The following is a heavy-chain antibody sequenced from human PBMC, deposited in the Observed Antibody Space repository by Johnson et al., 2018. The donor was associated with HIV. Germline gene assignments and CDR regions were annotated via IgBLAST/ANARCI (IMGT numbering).Heavy chain of an antibody. CDR3: TTVTHSSGYYYDRAFDS. J-gene: IGHJ3*02. CDR1: GITFTDAW. V-gene: IGHV3-15*01. Sequence: VQLVESGGGLIKPGGSRRLSCAVSGITFTDAWMNWVRQAPGKGLEWVGRIKSKTDGGTTDYAVPVKGRVTISRDDSKNTLYLQMNSLKTEDTAVYYCTTVTHSSGYYYDRAFDSWGQGTMVTVSS. CDR2: IKSKTDGGTT. D-gene: IGHD3-22*01.